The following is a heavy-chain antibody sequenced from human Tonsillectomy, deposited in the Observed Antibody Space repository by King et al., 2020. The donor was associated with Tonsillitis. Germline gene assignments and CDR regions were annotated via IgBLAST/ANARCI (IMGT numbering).Heavy chain of an antibody. CDR2: IIPIFGTA. V-gene: IGHV1-69*01. CDR1: GGTFSSYA. Sequence: VQLVESGAEVKKPGSSVKVSCKASGGTFSSYAISWVRQAPGQGLEWMGGIIPIFGTANYAQKFQGRVTITADESTSTAYMDLSSLRSEDTAVYYCARLPDYGDYFGGYFDYWGQGTLVTVSS. J-gene: IGHJ4*02. CDR3: ARLPDYGDYFGGYFDY. D-gene: IGHD4-17*01.